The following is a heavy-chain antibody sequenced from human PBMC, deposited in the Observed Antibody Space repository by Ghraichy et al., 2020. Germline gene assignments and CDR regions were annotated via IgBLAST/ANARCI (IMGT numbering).Heavy chain of an antibody. Sequence: GGSLRLSCEASGFSFRTSGFNWVRQDPEKGLLWVSRINSDGRSTDYADSVKGRFTISRDNANNTLYLQMNSLRVEDTGVYYCARVKEFGDYDLDFWGQGSLVTVSS. CDR2: INSDGRST. V-gene: IGHV3-74*01. CDR1: GFSFRTSG. J-gene: IGHJ4*02. CDR3: ARVKEFGDYDLDF. D-gene: IGHD3-3*01.